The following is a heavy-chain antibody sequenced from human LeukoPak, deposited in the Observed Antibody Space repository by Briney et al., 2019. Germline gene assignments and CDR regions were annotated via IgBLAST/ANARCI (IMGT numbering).Heavy chain of an antibody. CDR1: GFTFSSYG. Sequence: PGGSLRLSCAASGFTFSSYGMHWVRQAPGKGLEWVAVISYDGSNKYYADSVKGRFTISRDNSKNTLYLQMNSLRAEDTAVYYCAKDRYCSSTSCYSFDYWSQGTLVTVSS. CDR2: ISYDGSNK. V-gene: IGHV3-30*18. CDR3: AKDRYCSSTSCYSFDY. J-gene: IGHJ4*02. D-gene: IGHD2-2*01.